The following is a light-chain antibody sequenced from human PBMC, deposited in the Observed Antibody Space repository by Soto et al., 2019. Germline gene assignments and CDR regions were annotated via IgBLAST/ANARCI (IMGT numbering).Light chain of an antibody. CDR1: SSDVGGYNY. Sequence: QSVLTQPASVSGSPGQSITISCTGSSSDVGGYNYVSWYQHLPGKAPELMIYDVSNRPSGVSNRFSGSKSGNTASLTISGLQAEDDADYYCNSYTSSGTYVFGTGTKVTVL. V-gene: IGLV2-14*03. J-gene: IGLJ1*01. CDR2: DVS. CDR3: NSYTSSGTYV.